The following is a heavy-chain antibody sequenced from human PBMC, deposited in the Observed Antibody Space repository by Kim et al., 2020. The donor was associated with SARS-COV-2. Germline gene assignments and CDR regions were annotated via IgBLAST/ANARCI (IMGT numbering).Heavy chain of an antibody. J-gene: IGHJ4*02. CDR2: IWYDGSNK. V-gene: IGHV3-33*01. CDR3: ARARSSSWTMAGVY. CDR1: GFTFSSYG. Sequence: GGSLRLSCAASGFTFSSYGMHWVRQAPGKGLEWVAVIWYDGSNKYYADSVKGRFTISRDNSENTLYLQMNSLRADDTAVYYCARARSSSWTMAGVYWGQGTLVTVSS. D-gene: IGHD6-13*01.